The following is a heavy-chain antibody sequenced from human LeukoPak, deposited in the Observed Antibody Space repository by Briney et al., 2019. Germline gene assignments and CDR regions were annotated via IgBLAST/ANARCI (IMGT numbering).Heavy chain of an antibody. CDR1: GFTFTSYD. J-gene: IGHJ6*02. Sequence: ASVKVSCKASGFTFTSYDINWVRQATGQGLEWMGWMNPNSGNTGYAQKFQGRVTMTRNTSISTAYMELSSLRSEDTAVYYCARDSASDSSGSIRVYYYYGMDVWGQGTTVTVSS. CDR2: MNPNSGNT. V-gene: IGHV1-8*01. D-gene: IGHD3-22*01. CDR3: ARDSASDSSGSIRVYYYYGMDV.